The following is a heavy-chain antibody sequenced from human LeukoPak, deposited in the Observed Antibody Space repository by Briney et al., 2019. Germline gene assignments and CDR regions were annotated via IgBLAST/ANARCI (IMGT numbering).Heavy chain of an antibody. Sequence: PGGSLRLSCAASGFTFSSYAMSWVRQAPGKGLEWVSAISGSGGSTYYADSVKGRFTISRDNSKNTLYLQMNSLRAEDTAVYYCAKVDYYDSSGYYPLDYWGQGTLVTVSS. D-gene: IGHD3-22*01. V-gene: IGHV3-23*01. CDR1: GFTFSSYA. CDR3: AKVDYYDSSGYYPLDY. J-gene: IGHJ4*02. CDR2: ISGSGGST.